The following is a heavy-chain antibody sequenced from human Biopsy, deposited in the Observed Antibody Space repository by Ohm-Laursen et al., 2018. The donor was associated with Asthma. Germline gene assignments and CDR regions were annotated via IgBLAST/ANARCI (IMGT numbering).Heavy chain of an antibody. CDR2: ISVYNGNT. V-gene: IGHV1-18*01. J-gene: IGHJ6*02. Sequence: SVTASCKTYGYTFNSAGITWVRQAPGQGLEWMGWISVYNGNTKVAQKLQDRVTMITGTSTSTAYMELRSLRSDDTAVYFCARAVDYSHYYGIDVWGQGTTVTVS. D-gene: IGHD3-10*01. CDR3: ARAVDYSHYYGIDV. CDR1: GYTFNSAG.